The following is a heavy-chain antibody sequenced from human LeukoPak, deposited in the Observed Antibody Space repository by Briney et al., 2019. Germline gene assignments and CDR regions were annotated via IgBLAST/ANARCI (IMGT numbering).Heavy chain of an antibody. Sequence: PGGSLRLSCAASGFTFSSYSMNWVRQAPGKGLEWVSSISSSSSYIYYADSVKGRFTISRDNAKNSLYPQMNSLRAEDTAVYYCARDSYPYSSSSLSDYWGQGTLVTVSS. CDR2: ISSSSSYI. CDR1: GFTFSSYS. V-gene: IGHV3-21*01. CDR3: ARDSYPYSSSSLSDY. D-gene: IGHD6-6*01. J-gene: IGHJ4*02.